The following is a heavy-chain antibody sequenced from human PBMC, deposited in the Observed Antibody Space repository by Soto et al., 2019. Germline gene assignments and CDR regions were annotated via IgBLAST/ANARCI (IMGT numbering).Heavy chain of an antibody. CDR3: ARDYYYDNSGNRGGYYYGMDV. J-gene: IGHJ6*02. D-gene: IGHD3-22*01. CDR1: GGSISSYH. CDR2: FYYSGST. Sequence: PSETLSLTCTVSGGSISSYHWSWIQQLPGKGLEWIGYFYYSGSTKYNPSLKSRVTMSADKSKNQFSLRLKSVTAADTAVYWCARDYYYDNSGNRGGYYYGMDVWGQGTTVTVSS. V-gene: IGHV4-59*01.